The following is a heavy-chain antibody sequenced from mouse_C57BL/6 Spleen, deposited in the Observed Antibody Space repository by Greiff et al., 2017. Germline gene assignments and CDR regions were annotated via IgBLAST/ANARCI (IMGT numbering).Heavy chain of an antibody. CDR3: ARRWDEDGFAY. CDR1: GYTFTDYN. Sequence: EVQLQESGPELVKPGASVKIPCKASGYTFTDYNMDWVKQSHGKSLEWIGDINPNNGGTIYNQKFKGKATLTVDKSSSTAYMELRSLTSEDTAVYYCARRWDEDGFAYWGQGTLVTVSA. CDR2: INPNNGGT. D-gene: IGHD4-1*01. V-gene: IGHV1-18*01. J-gene: IGHJ3*01.